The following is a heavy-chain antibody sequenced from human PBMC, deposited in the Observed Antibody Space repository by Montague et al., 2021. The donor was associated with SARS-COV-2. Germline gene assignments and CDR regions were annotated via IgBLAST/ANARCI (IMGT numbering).Heavy chain of an antibody. D-gene: IGHD6-13*01. Sequence: SETLSLTCAVSGYSISSSNWWGWIRQPPGKGLEWIGYIYYSGSTYYNPSLKSRVTMSVDTSKNQFSLKLSSVTAVDTAVYYCATGLSGYSSGWFDKPLLEVEHAGPEFDYWGQGTLVTVSS. J-gene: IGHJ4*02. V-gene: IGHV4-28*01. CDR1: GYSISSSNW. CDR2: IYYSGST. CDR3: ATGLSGYSSGWFDKPLLEVEHAGPEFDY.